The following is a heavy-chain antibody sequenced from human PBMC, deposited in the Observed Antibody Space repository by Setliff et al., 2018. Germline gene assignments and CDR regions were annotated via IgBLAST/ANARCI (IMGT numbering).Heavy chain of an antibody. CDR3: TREPPPLPSRYDY. V-gene: IGHV3-23*01. D-gene: IGHD3-9*01. CDR1: GCTFSSYA. J-gene: IGHJ4*02. Sequence: SLLLSFSSSGCTFSSYAMNWVRQAPGKGLEWVSGISGGATRTYYVDSVKGRFTISRDNSKNTLYLQMNSLRAYDTDVYYCTREPPPLPSRYDYWGQGTVVTVS. CDR2: ISGGATRT.